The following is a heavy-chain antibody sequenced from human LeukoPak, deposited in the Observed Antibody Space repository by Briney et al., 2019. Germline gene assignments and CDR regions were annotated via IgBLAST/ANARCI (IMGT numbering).Heavy chain of an antibody. CDR3: ASALFIAARPNY. J-gene: IGHJ4*02. Sequence: AAVKVSCKTSGYTSDFMKYGVAWVRQAPGQGLEWMGWINPDSGHANYAQKFQGRVTMTTHTSTTTTYMELSSLRSEDTAVYYCASALFIAARPNYWGQGTLVTVSS. CDR2: INPDSGHA. CDR1: GYTSDFMKYG. V-gene: IGHV1-18*01. D-gene: IGHD6-6*01.